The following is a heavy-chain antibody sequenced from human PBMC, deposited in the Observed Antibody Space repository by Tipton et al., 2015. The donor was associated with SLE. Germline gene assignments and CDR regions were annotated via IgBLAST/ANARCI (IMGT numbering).Heavy chain of an antibody. Sequence: TLSLTCTVSGGSINSGGYYWSWIRQHPGKGLEWIGYIYYSGGTYYNPSLKSRVTISVDTSKNQFSLKLSSVTAADTAVYYCARRRSGIAAAYWYFDLWGRGTLVTVSS. CDR3: ARRRSGIAAAYWYFDL. J-gene: IGHJ2*01. CDR1: GGSINSGGYY. D-gene: IGHD6-13*01. CDR2: IYYSGGT. V-gene: IGHV4-31*03.